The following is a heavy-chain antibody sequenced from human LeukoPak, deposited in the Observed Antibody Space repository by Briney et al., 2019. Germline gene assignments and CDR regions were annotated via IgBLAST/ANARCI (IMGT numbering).Heavy chain of an antibody. CDR3: AGRGYSGYDQSWEYYYYMDV. CDR1: GGTFSSYA. Sequence: ASVKVSCKDSGGTFSSYAISWVRQAPGQGLEWMGGIIPIFGTANYAQKFQGRVTITADESTSTAYMELSSLRSEDTAVYYCAGRGYSGYDQSWEYYYYMDVWGKGTTFTTSS. D-gene: IGHD5-12*01. V-gene: IGHV1-69*13. CDR2: IIPIFGTA. J-gene: IGHJ6*03.